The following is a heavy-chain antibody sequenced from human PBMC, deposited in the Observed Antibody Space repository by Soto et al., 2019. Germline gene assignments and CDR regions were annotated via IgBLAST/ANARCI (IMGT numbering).Heavy chain of an antibody. CDR2: ISYDGSNK. CDR1: GFTFSSYG. J-gene: IGHJ3*02. CDR3: AKTRVDCTRVDAFEI. Sequence: QVQLVESGGGVVQPGRSLRLSCAASGFTFSSYGMHWVRQAQGKVLEWVAVISYDGSNKYYAYSVKGRFTISRDNSKNTLDLQMNSLRAEDTAVYYCAKTRVDCTRVDAFEIWVQGTMVTVSS. V-gene: IGHV3-30*18. D-gene: IGHD2-8*01.